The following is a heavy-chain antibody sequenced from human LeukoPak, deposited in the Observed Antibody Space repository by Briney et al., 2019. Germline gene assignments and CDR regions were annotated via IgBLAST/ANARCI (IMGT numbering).Heavy chain of an antibody. J-gene: IGHJ6*02. CDR3: ARDCRIAAAGTRIYYYYGMDV. D-gene: IGHD6-13*01. V-gene: IGHV4-59*01. CDR1: GGSISSYY. CDR2: IYYSGST. Sequence: SDTLSLTCTVSGGSISSYYWSWIRQPPGKGLEWIGYIYYSGSTNYNPSLKSRVTISVDTSKNQFSLKLSSVTAADTAVYYCARDCRIAAAGTRIYYYYGMDVWGQGTTVTVSS.